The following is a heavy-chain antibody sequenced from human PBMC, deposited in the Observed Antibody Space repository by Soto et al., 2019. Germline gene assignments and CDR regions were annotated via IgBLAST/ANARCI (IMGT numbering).Heavy chain of an antibody. J-gene: IGHJ5*02. CDR3: AKSRLREVSWTTVTTFGWFDP. CDR1: GFTFSSYA. D-gene: IGHD4-17*01. Sequence: GGSLRLSCAASGFTFSSYAMSWVRQAPGKGLEWVSAISGSGGSTYYADSVKGRFTISRDNSKNTLYLQMNSLRAEDTAVYYCAKSRLREVSWTTVTTFGWFDPWGQGTLVTVSS. CDR2: ISGSGGST. V-gene: IGHV3-23*01.